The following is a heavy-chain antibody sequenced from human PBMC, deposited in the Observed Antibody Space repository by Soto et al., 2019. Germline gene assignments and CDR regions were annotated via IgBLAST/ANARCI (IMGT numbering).Heavy chain of an antibody. D-gene: IGHD4-17*01. CDR3: ARASHPSDGDFFDY. V-gene: IGHV3-33*01. Sequence: QVQLVESGGGVVQPGRSLRLSCAASGFTFSSYGMHWVRQAPGKGLEWVAVIWYDGSNKYYADSVKGRFTISRDNSKNPLYLQMNSLRAEDTAVYYCARASHPSDGDFFDYWGQGTLVTVSS. CDR1: GFTFSSYG. J-gene: IGHJ4*02. CDR2: IWYDGSNK.